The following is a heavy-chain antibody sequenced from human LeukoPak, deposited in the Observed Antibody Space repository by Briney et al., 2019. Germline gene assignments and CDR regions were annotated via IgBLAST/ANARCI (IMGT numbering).Heavy chain of an antibody. CDR2: FYYSGTT. CDR1: GXSIGSYY. D-gene: IGHD3-16*02. J-gene: IGHJ5*02. V-gene: IGHV4-59*08. CDR3: ARQHYLGELSLPWFDP. Sequence: SETLSLTWTVSGXSIGSYYWNWIRQPPGKGLEWIGYFYYSGTTNYNPSLKSRVTISVDTSKNQFSLKLSSVTATDAAMYYCARQHYLGELSLPWFDPWGQGTLVTVSS.